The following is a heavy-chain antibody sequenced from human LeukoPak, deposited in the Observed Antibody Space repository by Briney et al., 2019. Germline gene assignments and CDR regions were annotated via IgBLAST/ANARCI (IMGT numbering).Heavy chain of an antibody. J-gene: IGHJ4*02. Sequence: GESLQISCKATGYTFTSHWIAWVRQMPGKGLEWVGIINPVDSDTRYSPSFQGQVTISADKSITTAYLQWSSLQASDTAMFYCAWRFCSGGTCYFFDQWGQGTLVTVSS. CDR1: GYTFTSHW. CDR3: AWRFCSGGTCYFFDQ. D-gene: IGHD2-15*01. CDR2: INPVDSDT. V-gene: IGHV5-51*01.